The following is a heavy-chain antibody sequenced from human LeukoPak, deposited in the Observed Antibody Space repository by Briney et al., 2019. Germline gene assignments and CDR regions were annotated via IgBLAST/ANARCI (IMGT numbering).Heavy chain of an antibody. D-gene: IGHD2-15*01. CDR2: ISAYNGNT. CDR3: ARDKYTYCSGGSCYGGFDY. Sequence: ASVKVSCKASGYTFTSYGISWVRQAPGQGLEWMGWISAYNGNTNYAQKLQGRVTMTTDTSTSTAYMELRSLRSDDTAVYYCARDKYTYCSGGSCYGGFDYWGQGTLVTVSS. J-gene: IGHJ4*02. V-gene: IGHV1-18*01. CDR1: GYTFTSYG.